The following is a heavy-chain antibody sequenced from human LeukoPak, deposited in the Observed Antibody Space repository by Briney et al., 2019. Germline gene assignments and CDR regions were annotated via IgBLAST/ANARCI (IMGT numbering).Heavy chain of an antibody. V-gene: IGHV3-23*01. Sequence: TVGSLRLSCAASGFTFSSYAMSWVRQAPGKGLEWVSAISGSGGSTYYADSVKGRFTISRDNSKNTLYLQMNSLRAEDTAVYYCAKVRGGWRNYFDYWGQGTLVTVSS. J-gene: IGHJ4*02. CDR3: AKVRGGWRNYFDY. CDR2: ISGSGGST. CDR1: GFTFSSYA. D-gene: IGHD6-19*01.